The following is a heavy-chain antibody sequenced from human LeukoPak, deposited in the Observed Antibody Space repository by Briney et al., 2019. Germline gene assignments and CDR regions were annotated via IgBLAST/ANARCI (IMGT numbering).Heavy chain of an antibody. J-gene: IGHJ4*02. CDR3: ARGGASIAGRGYFDY. D-gene: IGHD6-6*01. CDR1: GGTFSSYA. Sequence: AASVKVSCKASGGTFSSYAISWVRQAPGQGLEWMGGIIPIFGTANYAQKFQGRVTITTDESTSTAYMELSSLRSEDTAVYYCARGGASIAGRGYFDYWGQGTLVTVSS. CDR2: IIPIFGTA. V-gene: IGHV1-69*05.